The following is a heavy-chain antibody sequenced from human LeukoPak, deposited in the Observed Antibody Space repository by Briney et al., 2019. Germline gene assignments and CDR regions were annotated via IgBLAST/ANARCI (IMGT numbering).Heavy chain of an antibody. CDR2: ISGYNENT. CDR3: ARVDYDFWSGYYTVDY. J-gene: IGHJ4*02. V-gene: IGHV1-18*04. D-gene: IGHD3-3*01. Sequence: ASVKVSCKASGYTFTGYYMHWVRQAPGQGLEWMGWISGYNENTNYAQKLQGRVTMTRDTSTSTAYMELRSLRSDDTAVYYCARVDYDFWSGYYTVDYWGQGTLVTVSS. CDR1: GYTFTGYY.